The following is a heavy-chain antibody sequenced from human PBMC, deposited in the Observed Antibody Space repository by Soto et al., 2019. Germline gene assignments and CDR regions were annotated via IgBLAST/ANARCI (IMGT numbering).Heavy chain of an antibody. V-gene: IGHV3-23*01. CDR2: ISGSGGST. D-gene: IGHD3-22*01. CDR3: ATNTYYYDSSGYYLGAFDI. CDR1: GFTFSSYA. Sequence: GGSLRLSCAASGFTFSSYAMSWVRQAPGKGLEWVSAISGSGGSTYYADSVKGRFTISRDNSKNTLYLQMNSLRAEDMAVYYCATNTYYYDSSGYYLGAFDIWGQGTMVTVSS. J-gene: IGHJ3*02.